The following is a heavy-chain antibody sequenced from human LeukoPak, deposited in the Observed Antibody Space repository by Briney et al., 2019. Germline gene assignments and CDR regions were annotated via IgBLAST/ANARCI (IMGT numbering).Heavy chain of an antibody. V-gene: IGHV3-53*01. D-gene: IGHD3-22*01. Sequence: GGSLRLSCAASGFTVSINYMSWVRQAPGKGLEWVSVIYSGGSTYYADSVKGRFTISRHNSKNTLYLQMNSLRAEDTAVYYCAREAYYYDSSGKGYYFDYWGQGTLVTVSS. CDR3: AREAYYYDSSGKGYYFDY. CDR1: GFTVSINY. CDR2: IYSGGST. J-gene: IGHJ4*02.